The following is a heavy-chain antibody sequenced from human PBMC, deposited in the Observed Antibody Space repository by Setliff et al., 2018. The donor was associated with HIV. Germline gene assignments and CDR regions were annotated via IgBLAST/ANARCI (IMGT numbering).Heavy chain of an antibody. CDR2: IATYNGNT. D-gene: IGHD6-19*01. Sequence: ASVKVSCKASGYTFTGYYMHWVRQAPGQGPEWVGWIATYNGNTNYAQRLQGRVTLTTDTSTSTAYMELRSLRFDDTAVYFCARGVSQAYTYGSGAYYYFDFWGLGTLVTVS. V-gene: IGHV1-18*04. J-gene: IGHJ4*02. CDR3: ARGVSQAYTYGSGAYYYFDF. CDR1: GYTFTGYY.